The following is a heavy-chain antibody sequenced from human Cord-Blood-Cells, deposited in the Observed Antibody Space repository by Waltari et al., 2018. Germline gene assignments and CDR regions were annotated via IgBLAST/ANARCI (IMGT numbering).Heavy chain of an antibody. CDR3: ARGGYCSSTSCYDAFDI. D-gene: IGHD2-2*01. CDR2: IIPIFGTA. J-gene: IGHJ3*02. V-gene: IGHV1-69*12. CDR1: GGTFSSYA. Sequence: QVQLVQSGAEVKKPGSSVKVSCKASGGTFSSYAISWVRQAPGQGLEWMGGIIPIFGTANSAQKFQGRVTITADESTSTAYMELSSLRSEDTAVYYCARGGYCSSTSCYDAFDIWGQGTMVTVSS.